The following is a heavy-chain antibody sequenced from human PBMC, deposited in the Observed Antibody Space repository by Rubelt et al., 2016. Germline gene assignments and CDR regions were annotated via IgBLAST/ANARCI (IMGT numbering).Heavy chain of an antibody. CDR3: AGGAAAAADDHDAFDL. J-gene: IGHJ3*01. CDR2: LVPIFGAA. V-gene: IGHV1-69*01. Sequence: QVQLVQSGAEVKKPGSSVKVSCKASGGTFSSYAISWVRQAPGQGLEWMGGLVPIFGAANYAQKFQASVTITAHEATRPAYQELQRRRPEDTAVSYCAGGAAAAADDHDAFDLWGQGTMVTVSS. CDR1: GGTFSSYA. D-gene: IGHD6-13*01.